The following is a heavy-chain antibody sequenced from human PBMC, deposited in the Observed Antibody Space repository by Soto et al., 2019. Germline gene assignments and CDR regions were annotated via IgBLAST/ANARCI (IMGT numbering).Heavy chain of an antibody. D-gene: IGHD2-15*01. V-gene: IGHV2-5*02. CDR2: IYWDDDK. J-gene: IGHJ5*02. Sequence: QITLKESGPTLVKPTQTLTLTCTFSGFSLSTSGVGVGWIRQPPGKALEWLALIYWDDDKRYSPPLKSRHTITKDTSKNQVVLTMTNMDPVDTATYYCAHRRPYCSGGSCYDTWFDPWGQGTLVTVSS. CDR3: AHRRPYCSGGSCYDTWFDP. CDR1: GFSLSTSGVG.